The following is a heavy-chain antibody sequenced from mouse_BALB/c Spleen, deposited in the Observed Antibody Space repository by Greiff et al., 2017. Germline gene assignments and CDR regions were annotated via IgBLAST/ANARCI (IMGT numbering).Heavy chain of an antibody. V-gene: IGHV14-3*02. CDR2: IDPANGNT. Sequence: VQLQQSGAELVKPGASVKLSCTASGFNIKDTYMHWVKQRPEQGLEWIGRIDPANGNTKYDPKFQGKATITADTSSNTAYLQLSSLTSEDTAVYYCASRLYVGNAMDYWGQGTSVTVSS. J-gene: IGHJ4*01. D-gene: IGHD2-12*01. CDR3: ASRLYVGNAMDY. CDR1: GFNIKDTY.